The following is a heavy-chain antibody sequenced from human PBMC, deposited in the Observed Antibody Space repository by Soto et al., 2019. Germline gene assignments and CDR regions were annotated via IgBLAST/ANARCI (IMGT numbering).Heavy chain of an antibody. Sequence: EVHLLESGGDLVQRGGSLRLSCAASGFIFSNYAMSWVRQAPGKGLEWVSAISGSGATTYYPDSVKGRFTISRDNSKNTLDLQMNSLRAEDTAVYYCTKGGIPRRYNIPKVDFDYWGQGSLVTVSS. CDR1: GFIFSNYA. CDR2: ISGSGATT. V-gene: IGHV3-23*01. CDR3: TKGGIPRRYNIPKVDFDY. D-gene: IGHD1-1*01. J-gene: IGHJ4*02.